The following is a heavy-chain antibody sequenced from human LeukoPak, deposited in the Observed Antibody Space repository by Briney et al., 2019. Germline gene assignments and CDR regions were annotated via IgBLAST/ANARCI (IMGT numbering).Heavy chain of an antibody. Sequence: SETLSLTCTVSGGSISSGGYYWSWVRQHPGKGLEWIGYIYYSGSTYYNPSLKSRVTISVDTSKNQFSLKLSSVTAADTAVYYCARGVPRGYYMDVWGKGTPVTVSS. D-gene: IGHD3-10*01. CDR1: GGSISSGGYY. J-gene: IGHJ6*03. CDR2: IYYSGST. CDR3: ARGVPRGYYMDV. V-gene: IGHV4-31*03.